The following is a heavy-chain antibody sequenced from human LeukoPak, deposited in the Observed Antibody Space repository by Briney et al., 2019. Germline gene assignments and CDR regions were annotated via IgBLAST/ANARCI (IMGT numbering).Heavy chain of an antibody. D-gene: IGHD2-8*02. CDR2: IRQDGDEK. CDR3: ARVRTEWYIDL. CDR1: GFIFNSHW. Sequence: GGSPRLSCAGSGFIFNSHWMTWVRQAPGMGLEWVGNIRQDGDEKFYADSVRGRFTISRDNAKNSLYLHLNSLRAEDTAIYCARVRTEWYIDLWGRGTLVTVSP. J-gene: IGHJ2*01. V-gene: IGHV3-7*01.